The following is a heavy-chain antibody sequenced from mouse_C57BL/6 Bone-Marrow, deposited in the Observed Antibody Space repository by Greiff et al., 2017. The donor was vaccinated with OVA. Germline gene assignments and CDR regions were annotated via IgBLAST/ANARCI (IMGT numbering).Heavy chain of an antibody. CDR1: GFNIKDDY. CDR3: TTCSYYSNSYDSAMDY. V-gene: IGHV14-4*01. J-gene: IGHJ4*01. D-gene: IGHD2-5*01. Sequence: VQLQQSGAELVRPGASVKLSCTASGFNIKDDYMHWVKQRPEQCLEGIGWIDPENGDTEYASKIPVKATITADTSSNTAYLQLISLTSDDTAVYYCTTCSYYSNSYDSAMDYWGQGTSVTVSS. CDR2: IDPENGDT.